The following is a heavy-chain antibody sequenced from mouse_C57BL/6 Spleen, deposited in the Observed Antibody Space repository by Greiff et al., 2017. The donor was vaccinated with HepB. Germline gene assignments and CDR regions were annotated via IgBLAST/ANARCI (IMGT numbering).Heavy chain of an antibody. CDR2: IDPEDGDT. J-gene: IGHJ4*01. CDR3: TTGTTPYAMDY. CDR1: GFNIKDYY. Sequence: VQLQQSGAELVRPGASVKLSCTASGFNIKDYYMHWVKQRPEQGLEWIGRIDPEDGDTEYDPKFQGKATMTADTSSNTAYLQLSSLTSEDTAVYYCTTGTTPYAMDYWGQGTSVTVSS. V-gene: IGHV14-1*01. D-gene: IGHD2-1*01.